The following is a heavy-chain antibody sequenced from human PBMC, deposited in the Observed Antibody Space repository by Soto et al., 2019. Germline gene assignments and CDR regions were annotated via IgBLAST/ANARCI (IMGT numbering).Heavy chain of an antibody. J-gene: IGHJ4*02. CDR3: ANHRGFLVTQYFFDY. V-gene: IGHV3-23*01. Sequence: VQLLDSGGGLAQPGGSLRLSCAASGFTFKNYAMSWVRQAPGKGLEWVSSISNSGGSTYYADSVQGRFTISRENSKNTLSLQMNSLRAEDTAIYYCANHRGFLVTQYFFDYWGQGTMVTVSS. CDR2: ISNSGGST. D-gene: IGHD2-21*02. CDR1: GFTFKNYA.